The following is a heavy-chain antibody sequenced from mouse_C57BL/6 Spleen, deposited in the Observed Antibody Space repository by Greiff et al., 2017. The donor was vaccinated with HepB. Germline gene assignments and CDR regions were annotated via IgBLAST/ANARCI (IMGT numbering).Heavy chain of an antibody. CDR3: ARPGIYYYGSSSAWFAD. Sequence: QVHVKQSGAELVRPGTSVKLSCKASGYTFTSYWMHWVKQRPGQGLEWIGVIDPSDSYTNYNQKFKGKATLTVDTSSSTAYMQLSSLTSEDSAVYYWARPGIYYYGSSSAWFADWGQGTLVTVSA. CDR2: IDPSDSYT. CDR1: GYTFTSYW. J-gene: IGHJ3*01. D-gene: IGHD1-1*01. V-gene: IGHV1-59*01.